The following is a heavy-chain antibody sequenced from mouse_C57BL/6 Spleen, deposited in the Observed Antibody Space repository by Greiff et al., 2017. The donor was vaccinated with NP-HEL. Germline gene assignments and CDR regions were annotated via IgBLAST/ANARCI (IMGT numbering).Heavy chain of an antibody. CDR2: IYPGDGDT. Sequence: QVQLQQSGAELVKPGASVKISCKASGYAFSSYWMNWVKQRPGKGLEWIGQIYPGDGDTNYNGKFKGKATLTADKSSSTAYMQLSSLTSEDSAVYFCARNEDYGYDGIRFGYYAMDYWGQGTSVTVSS. CDR1: GYAFSSYW. CDR3: ARNEDYGYDGIRFGYYAMDY. J-gene: IGHJ4*01. V-gene: IGHV1-80*01. D-gene: IGHD2-2*01.